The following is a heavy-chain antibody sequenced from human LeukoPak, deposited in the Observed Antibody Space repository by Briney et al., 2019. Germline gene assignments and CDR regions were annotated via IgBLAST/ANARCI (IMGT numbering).Heavy chain of an antibody. V-gene: IGHV3-23*01. CDR1: GFTFSSYA. CDR2: ISHTGGSI. D-gene: IGHD5-12*01. CDR3: AKDMGNGYNHLGYYDV. Sequence: HPGGSLRLSCAASGFTFSSYAMTWVRQGPGKGLEWVSAISHTGGSINYADSVRGRFSTSRDNSKNTLFLEMNSLRADDTAVYYCAKDMGNGYNHLGYYDVWGRGTLVTVSS. J-gene: IGHJ2*01.